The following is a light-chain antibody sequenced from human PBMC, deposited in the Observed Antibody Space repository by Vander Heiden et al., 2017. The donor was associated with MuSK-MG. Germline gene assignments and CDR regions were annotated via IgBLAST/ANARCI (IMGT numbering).Light chain of an antibody. Sequence: EIVLTQSPDTLPLSLGERATLSCRSSQSVSSNYLAWYQQKPGQAPRLLIYSASSMATGIPHRISCSGSGTGFTLAISRLEPEDFAVYYCQQDGSSPWTFGQGTKVEIK. J-gene: IGKJ1*01. CDR3: QQDGSSPWT. CDR2: SAS. CDR1: QSVSSNY. V-gene: IGKV3-20*01.